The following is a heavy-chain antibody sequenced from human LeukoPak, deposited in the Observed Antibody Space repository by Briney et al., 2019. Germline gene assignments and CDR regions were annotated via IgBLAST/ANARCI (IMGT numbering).Heavy chain of an antibody. D-gene: IGHD3-22*01. V-gene: IGHV3-7*01. CDR3: ARDLSTMIVVVLGNDAFDI. CDR2: IKQDGSEK. CDR1: GFTFSSYW. J-gene: IGHJ3*02. Sequence: GGSLRLSCAASGFTFSSYWMSWVRQAPGKGLEWVANIKQDGSEKYYVDSVKGRFTISRDNAKNSLYLQMNSLRAEDTAVYYCARDLSTMIVVVLGNDAFDIWGQGTMVTVSS.